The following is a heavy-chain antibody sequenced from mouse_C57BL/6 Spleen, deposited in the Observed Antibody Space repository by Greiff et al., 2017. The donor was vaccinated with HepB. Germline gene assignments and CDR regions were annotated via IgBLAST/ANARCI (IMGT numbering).Heavy chain of an antibody. Sequence: QVQLKESGPELVKPGASVKISCKASGYAFSSSWMNWVKQRPGKGLEWIGRIYPGDGDTNYNGKFKGKATLTADKSSSTAYMQLSSLTSEDSAVYFCARGLEDYWGQGTSVTVSS. CDR1: GYAFSSSW. CDR3: ARGLEDY. CDR2: IYPGDGDT. V-gene: IGHV1-82*01. J-gene: IGHJ4*01.